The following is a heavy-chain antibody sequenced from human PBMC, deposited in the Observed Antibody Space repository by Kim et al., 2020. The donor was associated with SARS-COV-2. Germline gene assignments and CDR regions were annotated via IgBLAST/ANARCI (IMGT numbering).Heavy chain of an antibody. J-gene: IGHJ6*02. Sequence: GGSLRLSCTASGFTFGDYAMSWVRQAPGKGLEWVGFIRSKAYGGTTEYAASVKGRFTISRDDTKSITYMQMNSLKTEDTAVYYCTRVMVRGVIIAPWYYHYSMDVWGPGTTVTASS. D-gene: IGHD3-10*01. CDR3: TRVMVRGVIIAPWYYHYSMDV. V-gene: IGHV3-49*04. CDR1: GFTFGDYA. CDR2: IRSKAYGGTT.